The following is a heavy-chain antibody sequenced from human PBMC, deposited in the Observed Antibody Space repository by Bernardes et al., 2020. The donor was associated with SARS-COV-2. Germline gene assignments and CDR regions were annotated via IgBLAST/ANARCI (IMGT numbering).Heavy chain of an antibody. CDR2: INSYGTSA. D-gene: IGHD3-16*01. J-gene: IGHJ4*02. V-gene: IGHV3-74*01. CDR3: VRNGGGV. Sequence: GGSLRLSCVASGFTFSRYWMHWVRQAPGKGLVWVSRINSYGTSADYADSVKGRFTISRDNAKNTLYLQMSALRVEDRAVYYCVRNGGGVWGQGTLVTVSS. CDR1: GFTFSRYW.